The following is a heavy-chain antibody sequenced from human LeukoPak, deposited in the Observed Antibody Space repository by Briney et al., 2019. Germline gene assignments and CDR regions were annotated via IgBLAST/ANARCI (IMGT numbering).Heavy chain of an antibody. V-gene: IGHV3-7*01. D-gene: IGHD3-3*01. Sequence: PGGSLRLSCAASGFTFSNHWMSWVRQAPGKGLEWVGNIKEEGSEDFYVDSVKGRFTISRDNAKNSLYLQMNTLRAEDSSVYYCVSVYHEFWSGYTYSNMDVWGKGTTVTVSS. CDR3: VSVYHEFWSGYTYSNMDV. CDR1: GFTFSNHW. CDR2: IKEEGSED. J-gene: IGHJ6*03.